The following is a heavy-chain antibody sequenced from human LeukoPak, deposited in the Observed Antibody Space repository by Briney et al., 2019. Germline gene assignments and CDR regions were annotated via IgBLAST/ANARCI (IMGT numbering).Heavy chain of an antibody. D-gene: IGHD4-17*01. CDR3: AQSYGDYVNWFDP. J-gene: IGHJ5*02. CDR2: IFSSGST. V-gene: IGHV4-59*01. Sequence: PSETLSLTCTVSGGSIRNYYWSWIRQPPGKGLEWIGYIFSSGSTNYNPSLKSRVTISVDTSKNHFSLNLRSVTAADTAVYYCAQSYGDYVNWFDPWGQRTLVTVYS. CDR1: GGSIRNYY.